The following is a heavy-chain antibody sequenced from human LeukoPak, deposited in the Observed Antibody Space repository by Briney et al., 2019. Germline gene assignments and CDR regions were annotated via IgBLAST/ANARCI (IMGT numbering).Heavy chain of an antibody. CDR1: GFTFSSYA. CDR2: ISSNGGST. D-gene: IGHD6-19*01. V-gene: IGHV3-64*01. J-gene: IGHJ4*02. CDR3: ARAPSPYSSGWYEPFDY. Sequence: GGSLRLSCAASGFTFSSYAMHWVRQAPGKGLEYVSAISSNGGSTYYANSVKGRFTISRDNSKNTLYLQMGSLRAEDMAVYYCARAPSPYSSGWYEPFDYWGQGTLVTVSS.